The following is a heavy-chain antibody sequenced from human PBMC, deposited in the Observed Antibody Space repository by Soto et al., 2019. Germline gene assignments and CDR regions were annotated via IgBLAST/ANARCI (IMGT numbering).Heavy chain of an antibody. CDR3: AVDYGDNWFDP. V-gene: IGHV4-34*01. CDR1: GGSFSGYY. Sequence: SETLSLTCAVYGGSFSGYYWSWIRQPPGKGLEWIGEINHSGSTNYNPSLKSRVTISVDTSKNQFSLKLSSVTAADTAVYYCAVDYGDNWFDPWGQGTLVTVSS. J-gene: IGHJ5*02. CDR2: INHSGST. D-gene: IGHD4-17*01.